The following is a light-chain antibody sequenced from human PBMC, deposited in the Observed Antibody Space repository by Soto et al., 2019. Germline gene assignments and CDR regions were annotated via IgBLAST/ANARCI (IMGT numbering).Light chain of an antibody. CDR3: QSHDRSLSCV. CDR2: DNS. Sequence: QSVLTQPPSVSGAPGQRVTSSCTGSSSNIGAGYDVHWYQQLPGTAPKLLIYDNSNRPSGVPDRFSGSKSGPSASLAITGLQAEDEAHYYCQSHDRSLSCVFGGGTKRTVL. CDR1: SSNIGAGYD. V-gene: IGLV1-40*01. J-gene: IGLJ3*02.